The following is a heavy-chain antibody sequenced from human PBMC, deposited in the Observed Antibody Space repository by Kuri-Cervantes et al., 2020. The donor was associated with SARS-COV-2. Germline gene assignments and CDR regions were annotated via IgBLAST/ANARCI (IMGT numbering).Heavy chain of an antibody. V-gene: IGHV3-74*01. J-gene: IGHJ4*02. Sequence: GESLKISCAASGFTFSGHWIHWVRQAPGKGQVWVSRINPDGSYTNNADSVKGRFTLSRDNAKNMLFLQMNSLRAEDTAVYYCVRDGDHWNFDYWGQGTLVTVSS. D-gene: IGHD1-1*01. CDR3: VRDGDHWNFDY. CDR1: GFTFSGHW. CDR2: INPDGSYT.